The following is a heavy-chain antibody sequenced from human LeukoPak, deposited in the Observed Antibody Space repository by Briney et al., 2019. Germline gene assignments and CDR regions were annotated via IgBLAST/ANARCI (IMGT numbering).Heavy chain of an antibody. CDR1: GFTFDTYA. J-gene: IGHJ6*03. V-gene: IGHV3-23*01. CDR2: ISSSGGST. CDR3: AKPGGPNPNFFCYMAV. D-gene: IGHD4/OR15-4a*01. Sequence: GGSLRLSCAASGFTFDTYAMTWVRRAPGKGLEWVSAISSSGGSTYYADSVKGRFFISRDNSESTLYLQMDSLRPEDTAVYYCAKPGGPNPNFFCYMAVWGKGTTVTVSS.